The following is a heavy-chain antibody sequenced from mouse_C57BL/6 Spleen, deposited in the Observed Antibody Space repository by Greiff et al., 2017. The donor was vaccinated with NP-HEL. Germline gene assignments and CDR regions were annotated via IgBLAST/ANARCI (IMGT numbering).Heavy chain of an antibody. V-gene: IGHV7-3*01. D-gene: IGHD1-1*01. CDR2: IRNKANGYTT. J-gene: IGHJ3*01. CDR3: ARYTYGSEFAY. Sequence: EVQLMESGGGLVQPGGSLSLSCAASGFTFTDYYMSWVRQPPGKALEWLGFIRNKANGYTTEYSASVKGRFTISRDNSQSILYLQMNALRAEDSATYYCARYTYGSEFAYWGQGTLVTVSA. CDR1: GFTFTDYY.